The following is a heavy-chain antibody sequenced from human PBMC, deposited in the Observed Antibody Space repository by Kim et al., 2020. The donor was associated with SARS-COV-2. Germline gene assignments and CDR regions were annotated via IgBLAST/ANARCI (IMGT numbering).Heavy chain of an antibody. J-gene: IGHJ5*02. Sequence: VSVKSRITINPDTSKSQFSLQLNSVTPEDTAVYYCARAGIWSSPYNWFDPWGQGTLVTVSS. D-gene: IGHD6-19*01. V-gene: IGHV6-1*01. CDR3: ARAGIWSSPYNWFDP.